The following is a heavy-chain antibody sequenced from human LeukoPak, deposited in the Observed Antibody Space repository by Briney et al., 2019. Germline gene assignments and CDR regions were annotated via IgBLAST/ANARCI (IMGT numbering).Heavy chain of an antibody. CDR2: ISSTSSTI. CDR1: GFTFSTYS. J-gene: IGHJ4*02. CDR3: ARVHVHTSGSYYPVDY. D-gene: IGHD1-26*01. Sequence: GGSLRLSCTASGFTFSTYSMNWGRQAPGKGLEWVSYISSTSSTIYYADSVKGRFTISRDNAKKSLYLQMSSLRAEDTAVYFCARVHVHTSGSYYPVDYWGQGTLVTVSS. V-gene: IGHV3-48*01.